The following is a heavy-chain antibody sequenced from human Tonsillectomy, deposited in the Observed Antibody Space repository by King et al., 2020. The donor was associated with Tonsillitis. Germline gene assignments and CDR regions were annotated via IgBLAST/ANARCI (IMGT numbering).Heavy chain of an antibody. J-gene: IGHJ6*02. V-gene: IGHV3-21*01. Sequence: VQLVESGGGLVKPGGSLRLSCAASGFTFSSYTMNWVRQAPGKGLEWVSFITGSSSYMYYADSMKGRFIISRDNAQNSLFLQMNSLRAEDTAVYYCARAGNDLLTDRIPRYYYYGMDVWGQGTTVTVSS. CDR2: ITGSSSYM. D-gene: IGHD3-9*01. CDR3: ARAGNDLLTDRIPRYYYYGMDV. CDR1: GFTFSSYT.